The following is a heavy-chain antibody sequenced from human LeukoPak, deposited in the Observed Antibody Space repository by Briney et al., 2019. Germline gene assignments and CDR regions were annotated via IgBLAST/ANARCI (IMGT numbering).Heavy chain of an antibody. CDR2: ISSSGRII. Sequence: PGGSLRLSCAASGVTFSSYEMNWVRQAPGKGLEWVSYISSSGRIIYYAESVKGRFTISRDNAKNSLYLQMNSLRAEDTAVYYCARDAGTGIPNYDYWGQGALVTVSS. CDR1: GVTFSSYE. J-gene: IGHJ4*02. V-gene: IGHV3-48*03. CDR3: ARDAGTGIPNYDY. D-gene: IGHD3-10*01.